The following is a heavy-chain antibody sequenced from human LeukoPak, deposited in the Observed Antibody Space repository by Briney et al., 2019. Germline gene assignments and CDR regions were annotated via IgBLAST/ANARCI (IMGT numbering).Heavy chain of an antibody. Sequence: GGSLRLSCAASGFTFNTYTMNWVRQAPGKGLEWVSSISSSSSYIYYADSVKGRFTISRDNAKNSLYLQMNSLRAEDTAVYYCARERKGDGSFDYWGQGTLVTVSS. J-gene: IGHJ4*02. V-gene: IGHV3-21*01. D-gene: IGHD5-24*01. CDR1: GFTFNTYT. CDR3: ARERKGDGSFDY. CDR2: ISSSSSYI.